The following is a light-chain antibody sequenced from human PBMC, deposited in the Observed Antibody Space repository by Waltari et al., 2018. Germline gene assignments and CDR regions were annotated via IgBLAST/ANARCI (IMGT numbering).Light chain of an antibody. J-gene: IGLJ2*01. CDR1: ALPTQY. CDR3: QSADSSGIYVI. Sequence: SYELTQPPSVSVSPGQTARITCSGDALPTQYAYWYQQKPGQAPVVVIYKDSERTSGIPERFSGSSSGTSVTLTISGVQAEDEADYYCQSADSSGIYVIFGGGTKLTVL. CDR2: KDS. V-gene: IGLV3-25*03.